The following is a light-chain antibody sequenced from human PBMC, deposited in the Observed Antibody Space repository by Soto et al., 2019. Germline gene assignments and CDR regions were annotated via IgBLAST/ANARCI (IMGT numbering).Light chain of an antibody. Sequence: EIVLTQSPATLSLSPGERATISCRASQSVSSYLAWYQQKPGQAPRLLIYEASNRATGIPARFSGSGSGTDFTLTISSLEPEDFAVYYCQQRTDWVTFGGGTKVDIK. CDR2: EAS. J-gene: IGKJ4*01. V-gene: IGKV3-11*01. CDR3: QQRTDWVT. CDR1: QSVSSY.